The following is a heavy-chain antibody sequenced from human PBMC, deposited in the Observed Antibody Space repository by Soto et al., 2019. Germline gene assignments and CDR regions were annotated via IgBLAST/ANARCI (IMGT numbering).Heavy chain of an antibody. D-gene: IGHD6-19*01. V-gene: IGHV4-39*01. CDR3: ARRTVNIRTFYSGLKTHCFDY. CDR2: IYYSGST. Sequence: SETLSLSCAVSGDSMSSSDYYWGWIRQPPGKGLEWIGSIYYSGSTYYNPSLQSRVAISVDTSKNQFSLKLKSVTAADTAIYYCARRTVNIRTFYSGLKTHCFDYWGQGAPVTVSS. J-gene: IGHJ4*02. CDR1: GDSMSSSDYY.